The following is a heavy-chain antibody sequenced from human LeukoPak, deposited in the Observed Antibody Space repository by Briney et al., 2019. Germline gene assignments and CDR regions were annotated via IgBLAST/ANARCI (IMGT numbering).Heavy chain of an antibody. CDR1: GFTFSTYS. CDR2: ISGDSNYI. J-gene: IGHJ4*02. Sequence: GGSLRLSCAASGFTFSTYSINWVRQAPGKGLEWVSSISGDSNYIYYADSVRGRFTIPRDNAKTSLYLQMNSLRADDTAVYYCARGGGSYDYWGQGTLVTVSS. V-gene: IGHV3-21*01. D-gene: IGHD1-26*01. CDR3: ARGGGSYDY.